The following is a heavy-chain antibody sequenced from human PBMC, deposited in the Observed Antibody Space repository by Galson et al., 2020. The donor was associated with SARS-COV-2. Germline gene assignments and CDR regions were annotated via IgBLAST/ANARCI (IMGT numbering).Heavy chain of an antibody. V-gene: IGHV3-11*04. Sequence: NSGGSLSLSCAASGFTFSDYYMSWIRQAPGKGLERVSYISRSGNTIYYADPVKGRFTMSRDNAKNSLYLQMNSLRAEDTAVYYCAREVRSSNNDAFDIWGQGTMVTVSS. CDR1: GFTFSDYY. D-gene: IGHD6-13*01. CDR2: ISRSGNTI. J-gene: IGHJ3*02. CDR3: AREVRSSNNDAFDI.